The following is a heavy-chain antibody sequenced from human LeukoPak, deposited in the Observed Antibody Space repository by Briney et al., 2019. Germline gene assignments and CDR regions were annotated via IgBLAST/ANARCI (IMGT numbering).Heavy chain of an antibody. V-gene: IGHV3-7*01. Sequence: GGSLRLSCVASGFTFSNHWMSWVRQAPGKGPEWVANIKEDGSEKQYVDSVKGRFTTSRDNAQNSLFLQMNSLSVEDTAVYYCGRDMDVWGQGTTVTVSS. CDR1: GFTFSNHW. CDR2: IKEDGSEK. J-gene: IGHJ6*02. CDR3: GRDMDV.